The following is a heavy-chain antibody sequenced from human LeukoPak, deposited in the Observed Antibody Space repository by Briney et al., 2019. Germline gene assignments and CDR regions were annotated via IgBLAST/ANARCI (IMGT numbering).Heavy chain of an antibody. Sequence: WASVKVSCKASGGTFSSYAISWVRQAPGQGLEWMGGIIPIFGTANYAQKFQGRVTITADESTSTVYMEVRGLRSDDTAMYYCARDVGITVADSFDPWGQGTLVTVSS. CDR2: IIPIFGTA. CDR3: ARDVGITVADSFDP. V-gene: IGHV1-69*13. D-gene: IGHD6-13*01. CDR1: GGTFSSYA. J-gene: IGHJ5*02.